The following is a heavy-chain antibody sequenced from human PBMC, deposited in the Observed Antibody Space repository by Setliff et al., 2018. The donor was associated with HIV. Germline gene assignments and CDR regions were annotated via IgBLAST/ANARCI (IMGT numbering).Heavy chain of an antibody. CDR1: GGTFSSYV. CDR3: ATGPDDTAMVIYN. CDR2: IIPMYGVT. V-gene: IGHV1-69*05. J-gene: IGHJ1*01. D-gene: IGHD3-10*01. Sequence: SVKVSCKASGGTFSSYVISWVRQAPGQGPEWMGGIIPMYGVTNYAQKFQGRVTITTDESTNTVYMQLSGLTSDDTANYYCATGPDDTAMVIYNWGQGTLVTVSS.